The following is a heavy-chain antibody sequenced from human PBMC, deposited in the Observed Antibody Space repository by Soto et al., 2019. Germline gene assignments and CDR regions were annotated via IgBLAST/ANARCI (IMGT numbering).Heavy chain of an antibody. D-gene: IGHD3-10*01. V-gene: IGHV3-7*01. CDR3: ARDPSYGAIDY. Sequence: GGSLRLSCAASGFNFGASWMAWVRQAPGKGLEWVADIKQDGSEKNYVDSVKGRVTISRDDAKNSLYLQMNSLRAEDTAVYYCARDPSYGAIDYWGLGTLVTVSS. CDR1: GFNFGASW. CDR2: IKQDGSEK. J-gene: IGHJ4*02.